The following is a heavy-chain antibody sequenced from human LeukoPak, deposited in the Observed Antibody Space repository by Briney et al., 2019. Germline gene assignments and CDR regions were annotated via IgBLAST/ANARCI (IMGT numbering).Heavy chain of an antibody. CDR3: ARGGSPSDY. CDR2: IHLDGRTT. Sequence: TGGSLRLSCAASGFTFSSYWMHWVRQRPGKGPVWVSRIHLDGRTTNYADSVKGRFTISRDNAKNTLSLEMNSLRPEDTAVYYCARGGSPSDYWGQGTLVSVSS. D-gene: IGHD3-16*01. J-gene: IGHJ4*02. V-gene: IGHV3-74*01. CDR1: GFTFSSYW.